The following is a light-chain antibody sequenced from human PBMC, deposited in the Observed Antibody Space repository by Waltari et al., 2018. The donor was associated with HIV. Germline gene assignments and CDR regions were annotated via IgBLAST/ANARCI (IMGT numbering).Light chain of an antibody. CDR2: WAS. V-gene: IGKV4-1*01. J-gene: IGKJ1*01. Sequence: DIVMTQSPDSLPVSLGERATINCKSSRTILFDSNNKNYLAWYQQKPGQPPKVLIYWASTRESGVPDRFSGSGPGTDFTLTISRLQPEDVAVYYCQQYFSTPPTFGQGTRVGI. CDR1: RTILFDSNNKNY. CDR3: QQYFSTPPT.